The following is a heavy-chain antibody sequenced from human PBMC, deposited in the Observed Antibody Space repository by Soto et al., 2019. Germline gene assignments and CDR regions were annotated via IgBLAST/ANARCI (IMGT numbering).Heavy chain of an antibody. CDR3: ARRAVTTYHFFDY. V-gene: IGHV3-21*06. CDR2: IHRASTYI. D-gene: IGHD4-17*01. J-gene: IGHJ4*02. CDR1: GFTFSSFD. Sequence: GGSLRLSCATSGFTFSSFDMDRVRQAPGKGLEWVSSIHRASTYIYYADSVRGRFTISRDNAKSSLYLQMNSLTVEDTAVYYCARRAVTTYHFFDYWGQGALVTVS.